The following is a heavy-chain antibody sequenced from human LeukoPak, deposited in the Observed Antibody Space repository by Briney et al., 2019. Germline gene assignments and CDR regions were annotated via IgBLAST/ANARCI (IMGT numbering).Heavy chain of an antibody. CDR3: AKSDPWRAVAGTDY. Sequence: HPGGSLRLSCAASGFTFSSYAMSWVRQTPGKGLEWVSAISGSGGSTYYADSVKGRFTISRDNSKNTLYLQMNSLRAEDTAVYYCAKSDPWRAVAGTDYWGQGTLVTVSS. CDR1: GFTFSSYA. D-gene: IGHD6-19*01. V-gene: IGHV3-23*01. CDR2: ISGSGGST. J-gene: IGHJ4*02.